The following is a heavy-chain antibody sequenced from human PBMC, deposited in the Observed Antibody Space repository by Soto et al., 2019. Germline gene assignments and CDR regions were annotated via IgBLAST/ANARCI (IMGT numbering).Heavy chain of an antibody. Sequence: QVQLQQWGAGLLKPSETLSLTCAVYGGSFSGYYWSWIRQPPGKGLEWIGEINHSGSTNYNPSLKSRVTISVDTSKNQFSLKLSSVTAADTAVYYCARGHYYGSGSYPNWFDPWGQGTLVTVSS. V-gene: IGHV4-34*01. CDR1: GGSFSGYY. D-gene: IGHD3-10*01. CDR3: ARGHYYGSGSYPNWFDP. CDR2: INHSGST. J-gene: IGHJ5*02.